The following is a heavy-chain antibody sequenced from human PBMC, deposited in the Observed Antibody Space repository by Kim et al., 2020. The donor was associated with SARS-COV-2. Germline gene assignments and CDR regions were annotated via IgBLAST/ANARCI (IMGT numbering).Heavy chain of an antibody. D-gene: IGHD3-10*01. J-gene: IGHJ4*02. CDR3: ARDSRSGELLPDFDD. Sequence: GGSLRLSCAASGFTFSSYGMHWVRQAPGKGLEWVAVIWYDGSNKYYADSVKGRFTISRDNSKNTLYLQMNSLRAEDTAVYYCARDSRSGELLPDFDDWGQGTLVTASS. CDR1: GFTFSSYG. V-gene: IGHV3-33*01. CDR2: IWYDGSNK.